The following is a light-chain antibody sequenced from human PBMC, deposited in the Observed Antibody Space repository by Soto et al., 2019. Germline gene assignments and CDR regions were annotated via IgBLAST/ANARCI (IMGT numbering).Light chain of an antibody. CDR1: SSDVGSYNL. Sequence: QSALTLPASVSGSPGQSITISCTGTSSDVGSYNLDSWYQQHPGKAPKLMIYEGSKRPAGVSNRFSGSKSGNTASLTISGLQAEDEADYYCCSYAGSSTFVVFGAGTTLTVL. CDR3: CSYAGSSTFVV. J-gene: IGLJ2*01. CDR2: EGS. V-gene: IGLV2-23*03.